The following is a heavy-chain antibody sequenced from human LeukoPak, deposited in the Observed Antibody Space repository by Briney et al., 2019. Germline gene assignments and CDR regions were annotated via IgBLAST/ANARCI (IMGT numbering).Heavy chain of an antibody. CDR2: IHQDGNEK. J-gene: IGHJ4*02. CDR3: AGGDKFPGDY. D-gene: IGHD2-15*01. Sequence: GGSLRLSCAASGFTFSTYWMSWVRQAPGKGLEWVANIHQDGNEKYYVDSVKGRFTISRDNAKNSLYMQMNSLRAEDTAVYYCAGGDKFPGDYWGQGTLVTVSS. CDR1: GFTFSTYW. V-gene: IGHV3-7*04.